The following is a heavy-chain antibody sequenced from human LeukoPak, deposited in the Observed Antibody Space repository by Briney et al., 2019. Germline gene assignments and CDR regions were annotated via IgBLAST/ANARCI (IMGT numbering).Heavy chain of an antibody. CDR3: ARDLYYDSSGHYYIDY. CDR2: IYYSGTT. J-gene: IGHJ4*02. D-gene: IGHD3-22*01. V-gene: IGHV4-39*07. Sequence: PSETLSLTCTVSGGSISSSSYYWGWIRQPPGKGLEWIGTIYYSGTTYYNPSLKSRVTISVDTSKNQFSLKLSSVTAADAAVYYCARDLYYDSSGHYYIDYWGQGTLVTVSS. CDR1: GGSISSSSYY.